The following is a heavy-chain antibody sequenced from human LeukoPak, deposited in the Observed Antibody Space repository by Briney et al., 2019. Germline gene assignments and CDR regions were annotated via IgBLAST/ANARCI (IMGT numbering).Heavy chain of an antibody. CDR1: GFTFSSYA. V-gene: IGHV3-7*03. CDR3: VSRAYCGGNCPSHFDY. Sequence: GGSLRLSCAASGFTFSSYAMSWVRQAPGKGLEWVANIKQDGSEQYYVDPVRGRFITSRGNAKNTLFLQMNSLRSEDTAVYYCVSRAYCGGNCPSHFDYWGRGTLVTVSS. D-gene: IGHD2-21*02. J-gene: IGHJ4*02. CDR2: IKQDGSEQ.